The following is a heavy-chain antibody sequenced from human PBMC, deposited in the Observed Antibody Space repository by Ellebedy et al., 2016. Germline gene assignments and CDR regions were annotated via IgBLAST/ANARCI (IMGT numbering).Heavy chain of an antibody. J-gene: IGHJ4*02. CDR1: GFTFSSFS. Sequence: GGSLRLSCAASGFTFSSFSMTWVRQAPGKGLEWVTKVKEDGSEINYVDSVKGRFTISRDNAKNSLYLQMNSLRAEDTAVYYCARGGYSRFDHWGQGALVIVSS. D-gene: IGHD5-12*01. CDR2: VKEDGSEI. CDR3: ARGGYSRFDH. V-gene: IGHV3-7*03.